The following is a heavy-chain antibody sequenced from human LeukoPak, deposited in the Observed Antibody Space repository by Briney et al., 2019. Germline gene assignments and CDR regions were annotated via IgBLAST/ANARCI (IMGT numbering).Heavy chain of an antibody. CDR3: ARDAVVVVAASGPGYYFDY. D-gene: IGHD2-15*01. V-gene: IGHV3-21*01. Sequence: GGSLRLSCAASGFTFSGYNMNWVRQAPGKGLEWVSSISSSSSYIYYADSVKGRFTISRDNAKNSLYLQMNSLRAEDTAVYYCARDAVVVVAASGPGYYFDYWGQGTLVTVSS. CDR1: GFTFSGYN. J-gene: IGHJ4*02. CDR2: ISSSSSYI.